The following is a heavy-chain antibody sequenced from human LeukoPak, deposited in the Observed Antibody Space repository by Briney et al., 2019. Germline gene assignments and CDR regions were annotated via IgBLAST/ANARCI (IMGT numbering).Heavy chain of an antibody. D-gene: IGHD6-13*01. CDR1: GYSFTSYW. CDR2: INPGDSDT. Sequence: GESLKISCKGSGYSFTSYWIAWVRQTPGKGLEWMGLINPGDSDTRYSLSFQGQVTISADKSISTAYLQWSSLKASDTAMYYCARIDSTAPMEWGQGTLVTVSS. CDR3: ARIDSTAPME. J-gene: IGHJ4*02. V-gene: IGHV5-51*01.